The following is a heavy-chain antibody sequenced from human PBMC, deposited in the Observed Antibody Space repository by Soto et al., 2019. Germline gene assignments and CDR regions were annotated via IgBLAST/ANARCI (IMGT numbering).Heavy chain of an antibody. CDR2: VYATGTS. D-gene: IGHD4-17*01. Sequence: PXETLSLTCSVSGGSISKFYWSWIRKTAGKGLEWMGRVYATGTSDYNPSLRSRIAMSVDISKKTFSLRLRSVTAADTGVYYCVRDGSKTLRDCFDPWGQGILVTVSS. CDR1: GGSISKFY. J-gene: IGHJ5*02. CDR3: VRDGSKTLRDCFDP. V-gene: IGHV4-4*07.